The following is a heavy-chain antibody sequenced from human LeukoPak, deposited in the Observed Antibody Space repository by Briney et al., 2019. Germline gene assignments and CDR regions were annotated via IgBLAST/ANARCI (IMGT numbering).Heavy chain of an antibody. J-gene: IGHJ6*03. V-gene: IGHV3-66*02. CDR2: FYSGGST. CDR3: ARAATGGSRYYYYMDV. CDR1: GFTVSSNY. Sequence: GGSLRLSCAASGFTVSSNYMSWVRQAPGKGLEWVSVFYSGGSTYYADSVKGRFTISRDNSKNTLYLQMNSLRAEDTAVYYCARAATGGSRYYYYMDVWGKGTTVTVSS. D-gene: IGHD1-26*01.